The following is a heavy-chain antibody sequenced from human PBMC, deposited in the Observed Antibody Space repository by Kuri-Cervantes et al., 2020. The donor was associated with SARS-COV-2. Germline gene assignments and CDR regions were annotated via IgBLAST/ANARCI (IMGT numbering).Heavy chain of an antibody. D-gene: IGHD7-27*01. Sequence: ASVKVSCKASGGTFSSYAISWVRQAPGQGLEWMGWINPNFGGTNYAQEFQGRVTMTRDTSISTAYMNLSNLRSDDTAVYYCARAESETGHTLYFDSWGQGTLVTVSS. V-gene: IGHV1-2*02. J-gene: IGHJ4*02. CDR3: ARAESETGHTLYFDS. CDR1: GGTFSSYA. CDR2: INPNFGGT.